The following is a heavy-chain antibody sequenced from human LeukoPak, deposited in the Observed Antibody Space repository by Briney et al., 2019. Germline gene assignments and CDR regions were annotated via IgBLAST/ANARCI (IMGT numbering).Heavy chain of an antibody. J-gene: IGHJ4*02. CDR2: IRSSGATA. V-gene: IGHV3-23*05. Sequence: GGSLRLSCVASGFTFSNYDMTWVRQAPGKGLEWVSSIRSSGATAFYADSVTGRFTISRDNSNNTLSLQMNSLRVDDTAIYYCARGHGDYYPGNYVAYWGQGAQVTVSS. CDR1: GFTFSNYD. CDR3: ARGHGDYYPGNYVAY. D-gene: IGHD4-17*01.